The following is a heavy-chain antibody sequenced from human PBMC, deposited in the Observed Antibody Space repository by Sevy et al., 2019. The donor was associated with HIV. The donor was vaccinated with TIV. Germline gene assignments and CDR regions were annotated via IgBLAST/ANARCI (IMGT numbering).Heavy chain of an antibody. J-gene: IGHJ6*02. CDR3: ARLVAWGYYDMDV. V-gene: IGHV4-39*01. Sequence: SETLSLTCNVSGGSINSTSFYWGWIRQPPGKGLEWVGNIYFSGRTYYHPSLKSRVTITVETSKNQFSLNLISVTAADTAVYYCARLVAWGYYDMDVWGQWTTVTVSS. CDR2: IYFSGRT. CDR1: GGSINSTSFY. D-gene: IGHD3-16*01.